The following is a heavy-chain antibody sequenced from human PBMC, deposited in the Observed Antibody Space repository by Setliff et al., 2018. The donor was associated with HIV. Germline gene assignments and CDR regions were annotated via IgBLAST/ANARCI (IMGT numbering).Heavy chain of an antibody. J-gene: IGHJ3*02. Sequence: PGGSLRLSCTASGFTFGDYTMSWVRQAPGKGLEWVGFIRSKAYGGTTEYAASVKGRFTISRDDSKSIVYLQMNSLKTEDTALYYCTRSYYDYVWGTLDAFDIWGQGTMVTVS. CDR2: IRSKAYGGTT. CDR1: GFTFGDYT. V-gene: IGHV3-49*04. CDR3: TRSYYDYVWGTLDAFDI. D-gene: IGHD3-16*01.